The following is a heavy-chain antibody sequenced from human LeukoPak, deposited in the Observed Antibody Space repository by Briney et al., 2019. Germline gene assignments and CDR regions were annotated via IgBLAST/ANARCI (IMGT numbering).Heavy chain of an antibody. J-gene: IGHJ4*02. CDR2: YSGDST. CDR1: GFTVSSNY. CDR3: ASTFDSSGYYLGY. V-gene: IGHV3-66*02. Sequence: GGSLRLSCAASGFTVSSNYIYSGDSTYYADSVKGRFTISRDYSKNTLYLQMNSLRAEDTAVYYCASTFDSSGYYLGYWGQGTLVTVSS. D-gene: IGHD3-22*01.